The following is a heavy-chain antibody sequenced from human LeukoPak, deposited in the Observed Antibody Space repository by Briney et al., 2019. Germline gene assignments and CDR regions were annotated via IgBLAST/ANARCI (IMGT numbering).Heavy chain of an antibody. CDR2: IYYSGST. Sequence: SETLSLTCTVSGGSISSSSYYWGWIRQPPGKGLEWIGSIYYSGSTYYNPSLKSRVTISVDTSKNQFSLKLSSVTAADTAVYYCARNPREYSSGWYPFDYWGQGTLVTVSS. CDR3: ARNPREYSSGWYPFDY. D-gene: IGHD6-19*01. CDR1: GGSISSSSYY. J-gene: IGHJ4*02. V-gene: IGHV4-39*07.